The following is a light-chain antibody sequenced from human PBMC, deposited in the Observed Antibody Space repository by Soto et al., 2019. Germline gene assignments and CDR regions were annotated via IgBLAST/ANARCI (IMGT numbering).Light chain of an antibody. J-gene: IGKJ5*01. CDR2: DAS. V-gene: IGKV1-5*01. Sequence: DIHMTQSPSTLSASVGDRVTITFRASQSISSWLAWYQQKPGKAPKLLIYDASSLESGVPSRFSGSGSGTDFTLTISSLQPEDFATYYCQQSYSTPITFGQGTRLEIK. CDR3: QQSYSTPIT. CDR1: QSISSW.